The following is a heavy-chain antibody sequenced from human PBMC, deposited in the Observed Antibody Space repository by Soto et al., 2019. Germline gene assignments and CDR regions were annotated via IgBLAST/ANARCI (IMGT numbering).Heavy chain of an antibody. J-gene: IGHJ5*02. Sequence: SETLSLTCAVYVGSFSCYYWSWIRQPPGKWLEWIGEINHSGRTKXXPSLKSRXXISVDTSKNQFXLKLSXVTSADTAVYYCARARYRACFDPWRQGTLVTVSS. V-gene: IGHV4-34*01. CDR1: VGSFSCYY. CDR2: INHSGRT. CDR3: ARARYRACFDP. D-gene: IGHD4-4*01.